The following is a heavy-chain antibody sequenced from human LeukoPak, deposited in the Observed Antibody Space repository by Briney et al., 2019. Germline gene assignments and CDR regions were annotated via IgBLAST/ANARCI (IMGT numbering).Heavy chain of an antibody. Sequence: PSETLSLTCTVSGGSISSYYWSWIRQPPGKGLEWIGYIYYSGSTNYNPSLKSRVTISVDTSKNQFPLKLSSVTAADTAVYYCARPGSRAQMVRENWFDPWGQGTLVTVSS. CDR3: ARPGSRAQMVRENWFDP. D-gene: IGHD3-10*01. CDR2: IYYSGST. J-gene: IGHJ5*02. CDR1: GGSISSYY. V-gene: IGHV4-59*12.